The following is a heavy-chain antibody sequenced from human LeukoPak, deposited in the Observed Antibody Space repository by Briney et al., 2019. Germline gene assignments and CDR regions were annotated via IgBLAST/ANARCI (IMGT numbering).Heavy chain of an antibody. CDR2: ITSSGDST. D-gene: IGHD2/OR15-2a*01. Sequence: RGSLRLSRAASGFTFSHYTMYWVRQAPGKGLRYVSAITSSGDSTYYASSVKDRFTISRDNSKNTLYLQMGSLRAEDMAVYHCAKASSTTNPYYGMDIWGPGTTVTVSS. J-gene: IGHJ6*02. V-gene: IGHV3-64*01. CDR3: AKASSTTNPYYGMDI. CDR1: GFTFSHYT.